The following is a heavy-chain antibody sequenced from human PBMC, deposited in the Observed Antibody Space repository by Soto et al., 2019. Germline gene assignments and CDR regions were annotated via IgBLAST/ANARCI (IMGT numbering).Heavy chain of an antibody. D-gene: IGHD3-22*01. Sequence: GGSLRLSCAASGFTFSSYAMSWVRQAPGKGLEWVSAISGSGGSTYYADSVKGRFTISRDNSKNTLYLQMNSLRAEDKAVYYCAESRVDYYDSSGYYYSWGQGTLVTVSS. CDR2: ISGSGGST. J-gene: IGHJ4*02. CDR1: GFTFSSYA. V-gene: IGHV3-23*01. CDR3: AESRVDYYDSSGYYYS.